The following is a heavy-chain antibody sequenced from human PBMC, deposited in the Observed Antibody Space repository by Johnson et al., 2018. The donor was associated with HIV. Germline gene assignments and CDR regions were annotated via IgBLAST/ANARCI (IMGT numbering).Heavy chain of an antibody. CDR2: IGTAGDT. Sequence: VHLVESGGGLVQPGGSLRLSCAASGFTFSSYDMHWVRQATGKGLEWVSAIGTAGDTYYPGSVKGRFTISRENAKNSLYLQMNSLRAEDTAVYYCARRRDVSSFDIWGQGTMVTVSS. CDR3: ARRRDVSSFDI. CDR1: GFTFSSYD. V-gene: IGHV3-13*01. D-gene: IGHD5/OR15-5a*01. J-gene: IGHJ3*02.